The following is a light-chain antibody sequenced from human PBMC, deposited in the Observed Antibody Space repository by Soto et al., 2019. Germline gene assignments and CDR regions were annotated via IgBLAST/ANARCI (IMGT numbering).Light chain of an antibody. CDR2: GAS. CDR3: QQYNNWPLT. J-gene: IGKJ4*01. Sequence: EIVMTQSPATLSVSPGERATLSCRASQSVSRNLAWYQQKPGQAPRLLIYGASTRASGIPASFSGSGSGTEFTLTISSLQSEDFAAYYCQQYNNWPLTFGGGTKVEI. CDR1: QSVSRN. V-gene: IGKV3-15*01.